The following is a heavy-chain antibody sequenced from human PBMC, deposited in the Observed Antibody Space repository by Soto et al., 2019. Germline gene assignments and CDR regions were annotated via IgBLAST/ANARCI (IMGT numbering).Heavy chain of an antibody. CDR3: AKEGGEYSSSAFDY. D-gene: IGHD6-6*01. Sequence: SLRLSCAASGFTFSSYGMHWVRQAPGKGLEWVAVISYDGSNKYYADSVKGRFTISRDNSKNTLYLQMNSLRAEDTAVYYCAKEGGEYSSSAFDYWGQGTLVTVSS. CDR1: GFTFSSYG. J-gene: IGHJ4*02. CDR2: ISYDGSNK. V-gene: IGHV3-30*18.